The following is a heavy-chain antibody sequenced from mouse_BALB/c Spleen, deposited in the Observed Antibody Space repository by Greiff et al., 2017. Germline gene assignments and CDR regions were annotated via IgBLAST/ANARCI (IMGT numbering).Heavy chain of an antibody. Sequence: EVHLVESGGGLVQPGGSLKLSCAASGFTFSSYTMSWVRQTPEKRLEWVASISSGGSTYYPDSVKGRFTISRDNARNILYLQMSSLRSEDTAMYYCAREFLYAMDDWGQGTSVTVSS. V-gene: IGHV5-6-5*01. J-gene: IGHJ4*01. CDR2: ISSGGST. CDR1: GFTFSSYT. CDR3: AREFLYAMDD.